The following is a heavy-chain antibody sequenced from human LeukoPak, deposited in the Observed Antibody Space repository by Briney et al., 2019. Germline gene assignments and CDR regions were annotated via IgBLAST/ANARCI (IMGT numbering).Heavy chain of an antibody. J-gene: IGHJ6*03. V-gene: IGHV1-69*13. CDR2: IIPIFNTA. D-gene: IGHD3-22*01. Sequence: GASVKVSCKASGGTFSSYGISWVRQAPGQGLEWMGGIIPIFNTANYAQKFQGRVTITADESTSTANMELSSLRSEDTAVYYCARGQITTDYYYYMDVWGKGTTVTISS. CDR1: GGTFSSYG. CDR3: ARGQITTDYYYYMDV.